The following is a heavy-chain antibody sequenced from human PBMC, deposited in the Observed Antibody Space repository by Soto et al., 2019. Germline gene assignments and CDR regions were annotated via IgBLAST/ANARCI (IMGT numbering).Heavy chain of an antibody. CDR2: IYWDDDK. D-gene: IGHD5-12*01. CDR3: AHGGYDFEYCYFDL. CDR1: GFSLSTSGVG. J-gene: IGHJ2*01. Sequence: QITLKESGPTLVKPTQTLTLTCTFSGFSLSTSGVGVGWIRQPPGKALEWLALIYWDDDKRYSPSLKSRLTITKDTSKNQVVLTMTDMDPVDTATYYCAHGGYDFEYCYFDLWGRGTLVTVSS. V-gene: IGHV2-5*02.